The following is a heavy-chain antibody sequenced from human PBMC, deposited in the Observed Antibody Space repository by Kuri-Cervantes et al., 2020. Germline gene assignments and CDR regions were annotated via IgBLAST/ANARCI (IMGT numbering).Heavy chain of an antibody. J-gene: IGHJ5*02. Sequence: GESLKISCAASGFTFSSYAMSWVRQAPGKGLEWVSAISGSGGSTYYADSVKGRFTISRDNSKNTLYLQMNSLRAEDTAVYYCAARSITGTTGWFDTWGQGTLVTVSS. CDR1: GFTFSSYA. CDR3: AARSITGTTGWFDT. CDR2: ISGSGGST. D-gene: IGHD1-14*01. V-gene: IGHV3-23*01.